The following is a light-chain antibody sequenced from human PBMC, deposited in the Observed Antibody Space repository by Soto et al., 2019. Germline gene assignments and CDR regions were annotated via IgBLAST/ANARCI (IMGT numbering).Light chain of an antibody. CDR2: KAT. CDR3: QSADSSGTYGV. J-gene: IGLJ2*01. Sequence: SYELTQPPSVSVSPGQTARITCSGDALPKQYAYWYQQKPGQAPVLVIYKATERPSGIPERFSGSSSGTTVTLTIGGVQAEDEADYCCQSADSSGTYGVFGGGTKLTVL. V-gene: IGLV3-25*03. CDR1: ALPKQY.